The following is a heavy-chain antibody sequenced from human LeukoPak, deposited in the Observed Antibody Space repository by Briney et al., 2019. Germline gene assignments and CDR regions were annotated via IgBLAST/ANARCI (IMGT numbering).Heavy chain of an antibody. J-gene: IGHJ4*02. V-gene: IGHV4-34*01. CDR2: INHSGST. CDR1: EFNVTRNY. CDR3: ARASIAVAGPHFDY. Sequence: GSLRLSCTASEFNVTRNYITWIRQPPGKGLEWIGEINHSGSTNYNPSLKSRVTISVDTSKNQFSLKLSSVTAADTAVYYCARASIAVAGPHFDYWGQGTLVTVSS. D-gene: IGHD6-19*01.